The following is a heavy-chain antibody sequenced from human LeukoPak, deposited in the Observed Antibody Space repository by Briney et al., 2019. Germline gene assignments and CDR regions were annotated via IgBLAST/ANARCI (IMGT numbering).Heavy chain of an antibody. J-gene: IGHJ4*02. D-gene: IGHD2-2*01. V-gene: IGHV1-18*01. CDR3: ARSTPYIVVVPAAPTFDY. CDR1: GYTFTSYG. Sequence: ASVKVSCKASGYTFTSYGISWVRQAPGQGLEWMGWISAYNGNTNYAQKLQGRVTMTTDTSTSTAYMELRSLRSDDAAVYYCARSTPYIVVVPAAPTFDYWGQGTLVTVSS. CDR2: ISAYNGNT.